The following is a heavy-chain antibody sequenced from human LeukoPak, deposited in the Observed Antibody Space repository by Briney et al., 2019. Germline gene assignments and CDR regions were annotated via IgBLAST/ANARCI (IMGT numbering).Heavy chain of an antibody. CDR2: ISYDGSNK. CDR3: ATEGGSSDAFAF. D-gene: IGHD1-26*01. Sequence: GRSLRLSCAASGFTFSSYGMHWVRQAPGKGLEWVAVISYDGSNKYYADSVKGRFTISRDNSKNTMYLQMNSLRIDDTAVYYCATEGGSSDAFAFWGQGTKVTVSS. J-gene: IGHJ3*01. CDR1: GFTFSSYG. V-gene: IGHV3-30*03.